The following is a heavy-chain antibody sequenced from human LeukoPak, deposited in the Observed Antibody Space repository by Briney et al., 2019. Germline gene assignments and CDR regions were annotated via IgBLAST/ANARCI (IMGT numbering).Heavy chain of an antibody. V-gene: IGHV1-69*13. J-gene: IGHJ4*02. CDR1: GGTFSSYA. CDR2: IIPIFGTA. D-gene: IGHD3-9*01. Sequence: ASVKVSCKASGGTFSSYAISWVRQAPGQGLEWMGGIIPIFGTANYAQKFQGRVTITADESTSTAYMELSSLRSEDTAVYYCAREIGLYDILTGYYKRGYFDYWGQGTLVTVSS. CDR3: AREIGLYDILTGYYKRGYFDY.